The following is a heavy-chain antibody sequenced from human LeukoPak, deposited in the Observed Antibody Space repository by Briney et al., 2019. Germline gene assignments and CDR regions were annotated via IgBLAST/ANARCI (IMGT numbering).Heavy chain of an antibody. CDR2: INHSGST. V-gene: IGHV4-34*01. CDR3: ARGYVGWFDP. Sequence: SETLSLTCAVYGGSFSGYYWSWIRQPPGKGLEWIGEINHSGSTNYNPSLKSRVTISVDTSKNQFSLKLSSVTAADTAVYYCARGYVGWFDPWGQGTLVTVSS. J-gene: IGHJ5*02. D-gene: IGHD2-15*01. CDR1: GGSFSGYY.